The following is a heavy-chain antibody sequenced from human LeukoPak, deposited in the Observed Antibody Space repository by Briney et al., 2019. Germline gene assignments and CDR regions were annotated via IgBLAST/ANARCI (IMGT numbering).Heavy chain of an antibody. CDR1: GFTFSSYS. D-gene: IGHD6-13*01. V-gene: IGHV3-21*01. CDR3: ARDKGLQQLGIIDY. CDR2: ISSSSSYI. Sequence: GGSLRLSCAASGFTFSSYSMNWVRQAPGKGLEWVSSISSSSSYIYYADSVKGRFTISRDNAKNSLYLQMNSLRAGDTAVYYCARDKGLQQLGIIDYWGQGTLVTVSS. J-gene: IGHJ4*02.